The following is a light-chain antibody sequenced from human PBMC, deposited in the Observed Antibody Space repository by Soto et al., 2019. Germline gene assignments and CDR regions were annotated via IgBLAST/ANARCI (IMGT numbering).Light chain of an antibody. CDR3: QQRSNWQGAT. V-gene: IGKV3D-11*02. CDR2: DAS. CDR1: QRVSRN. J-gene: IGKJ4*01. Sequence: EIVMTQSPATLSVSPGERATLSCRASQRVSRNLAWYQQKPGQAPRLLIYDASTRATGIPARFSGSGSGTDFTLTISSLEPEDFAVYYCQQRSNWQGATFGGGTKVEIK.